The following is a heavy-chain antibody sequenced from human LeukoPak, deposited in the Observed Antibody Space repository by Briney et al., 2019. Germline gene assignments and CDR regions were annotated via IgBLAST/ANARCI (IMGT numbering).Heavy chain of an antibody. V-gene: IGHV3-23*01. CDR1: EFTFGNYA. D-gene: IGHD2-2*01. J-gene: IGHJ4*02. CDR3: ARDVRRYCSSTSCYQDY. CDR2: IKGNGAYA. Sequence: GGSLRVSCVGSEFTFGNYAMTWVRLAPGKGLEWVSTIKGNGAYANYADSVKGRFTISRDNSKNTLYLQMNSLRAEDTAVYYCARDVRRYCSSTSCYQDYWGQGTLVTVSS.